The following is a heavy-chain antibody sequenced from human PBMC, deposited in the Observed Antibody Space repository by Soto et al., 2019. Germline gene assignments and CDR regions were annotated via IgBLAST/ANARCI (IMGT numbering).Heavy chain of an antibody. Sequence: SVKVSCKASGGTFSSYAISRVRQAPGQGLEWMGGIIPIFGTANYAQKFQGRVTITADESTSTAYMELSSLRSEDTAVYYCASDFIAARPADYWGQGTLVTVSS. CDR2: IIPIFGTA. CDR1: GGTFSSYA. D-gene: IGHD6-6*01. V-gene: IGHV1-69*13. J-gene: IGHJ4*02. CDR3: ASDFIAARPADY.